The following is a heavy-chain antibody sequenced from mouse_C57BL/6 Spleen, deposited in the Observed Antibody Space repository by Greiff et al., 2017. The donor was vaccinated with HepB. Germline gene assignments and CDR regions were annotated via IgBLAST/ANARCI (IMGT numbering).Heavy chain of an antibody. CDR1: GYAFSSYW. V-gene: IGHV1-80*01. CDR3: ASDLYYGCRGCFDY. J-gene: IGHJ2*01. CDR2: IYPGDGDT. Sequence: QVQLKESGAELVKPGASVKISCKASGYAFSSYWMNWVKQRPGKGLEWIGQIYPGDGDTNYNGKFKGKATLTTDKSSSTAYMQLISLTSEDSAVYFCASDLYYGCRGCFDYWGQGTTLTVSS. D-gene: IGHD1-1*01.